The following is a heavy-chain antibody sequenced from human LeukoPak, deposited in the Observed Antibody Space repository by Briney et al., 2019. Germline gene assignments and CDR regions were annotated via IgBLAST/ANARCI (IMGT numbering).Heavy chain of an antibody. CDR2: ISTSGSSI. V-gene: IGHV3-48*03. Sequence: GGSLRLSCAASGFTFSTYNMNWVRQAPGKGLEWLSHISTSGSSIHYADSVKGRFTISRDNAKNSLYLQMNSLRVEDTAVYYCARDATTELGTVYMDVWGKGTTATISS. J-gene: IGHJ6*03. CDR1: GFTFSTYN. CDR3: ARDATTELGTVYMDV. D-gene: IGHD4-17*01.